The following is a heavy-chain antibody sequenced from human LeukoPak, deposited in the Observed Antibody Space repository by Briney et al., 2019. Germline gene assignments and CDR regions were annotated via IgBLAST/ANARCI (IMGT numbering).Heavy chain of an antibody. CDR1: GDPISSDYYY. J-gene: IGHJ4*02. V-gene: IGHV4-61*02. D-gene: IGHD5-24*01. CDR3: ARDGYKGGY. Sequence: PSQTLSLTCTVPGDPISSDYYYWSWIRQPAGKGLEWIGRIYTSGSTSYNPSLKSRVTISVDTSKNQFSLKLSSVTAADTAVYYCARDGYKGGYWGQGTLVTVSS. CDR2: IYTSGST.